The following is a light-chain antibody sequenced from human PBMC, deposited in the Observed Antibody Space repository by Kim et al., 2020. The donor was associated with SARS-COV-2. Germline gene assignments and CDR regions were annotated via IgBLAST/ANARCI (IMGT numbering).Light chain of an antibody. CDR3: NSRDSSGNHLV. J-gene: IGLJ3*02. CDR1: ILRNYY. V-gene: IGLV3-19*01. CDR2: GRN. Sequence: VPTGSTTSQRDILRNYYACWYQQKPRQAPVVVIYGRNDRPSGIPDRFSGSNSGNTASLTITGAQAEDEADYYCNSRDSSGNHLVFGGGTQLTVL.